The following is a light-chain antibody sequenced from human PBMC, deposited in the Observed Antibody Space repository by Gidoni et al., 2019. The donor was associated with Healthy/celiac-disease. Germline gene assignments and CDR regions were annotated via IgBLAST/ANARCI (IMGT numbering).Light chain of an antibody. CDR2: DAA. V-gene: IGKV3-11*01. J-gene: IGKJ4*01. CDR3: QQRSNWPLT. CDR1: QSVSSY. Sequence: IVLTQSPATLSLSPGERTTLTCRASQSVSSYLAWYQQKPGQPPRVLSYDAANLPPGIPARFSGSGSGTDFTLTIRSLEPEDFAVYYCQQRSNWPLTCGGGTKVEIK.